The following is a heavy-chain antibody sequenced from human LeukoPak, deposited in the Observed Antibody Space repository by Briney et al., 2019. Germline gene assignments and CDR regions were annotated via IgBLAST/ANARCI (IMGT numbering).Heavy chain of an antibody. V-gene: IGHV5-10-1*01. CDR3: ARVTYYYDSSGYYPLRYFDY. CDR1: GYSFTSYW. Sequence: GESLKISCKGSGYSFTSYWIGWVRQMPGKGLEWMGRIDPSDSYTNYSPSFQGHVTISADKSISTAYLQWSSLKASDTAMYYCARVTYYYDSSGYYPLRYFDYWGQGTLVTVSS. CDR2: IDPSDSYT. J-gene: IGHJ4*02. D-gene: IGHD3-22*01.